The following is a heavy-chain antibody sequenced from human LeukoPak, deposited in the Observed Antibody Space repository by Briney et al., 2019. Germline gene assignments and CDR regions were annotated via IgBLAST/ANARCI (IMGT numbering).Heavy chain of an antibody. CDR3: SRLGIATSGSDF. CDR2: IRYDGSNK. D-gene: IGHD3-10*01. V-gene: IGHV3-30*02. CDR1: GFTFSSYG. J-gene: IGHJ4*02. Sequence: GGSLRLSCAASGFTFSSYGMHWVRQAPGKGLEWVAFIRYDGSNKYYADSVKGRFTISRDNSKNTLYLQMNSLKTEDTAVYYCSRLGIATSGSDFWGQGTLVTVSS.